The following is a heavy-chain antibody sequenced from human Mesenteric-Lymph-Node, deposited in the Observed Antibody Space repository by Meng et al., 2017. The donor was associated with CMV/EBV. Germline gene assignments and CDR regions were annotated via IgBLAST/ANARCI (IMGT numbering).Heavy chain of an antibody. Sequence: SLKISCAASGFTFDDFAVHWVRQAPGKGLEWVSGISWNSGTIGYADSVKGRFTISRDNAKNSLYLQMNSLRAEDTALYYCAKDRGDTLISGSSLDYWGQGTLVTVSS. CDR3: AKDRGDTLISGSSLDY. CDR1: GFTFDDFA. CDR2: ISWNSGTI. D-gene: IGHD1-26*01. V-gene: IGHV3-9*01. J-gene: IGHJ4*02.